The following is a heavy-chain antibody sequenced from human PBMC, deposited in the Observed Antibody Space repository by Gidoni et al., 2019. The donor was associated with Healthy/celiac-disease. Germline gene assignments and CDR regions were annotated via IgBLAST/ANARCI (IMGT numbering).Heavy chain of an antibody. CDR3: AHIAATTVTDIDAFDI. CDR1: GFSLSTSGVG. D-gene: IGHD4-17*01. Sequence: QITLKESGPTLVKPTQTLTLTCPFSGFSLSTSGVGVGWIRQPPGKALEWLALIYWDDDKRYSPSLKSRLTITKDTSKNQVVLTMTNMDPVDTATYYCAHIAATTVTDIDAFDIWGQGTMVTVSS. J-gene: IGHJ3*02. V-gene: IGHV2-5*02. CDR2: IYWDDDK.